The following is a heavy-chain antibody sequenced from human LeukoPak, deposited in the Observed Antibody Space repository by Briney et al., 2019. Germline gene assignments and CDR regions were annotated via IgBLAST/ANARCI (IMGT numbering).Heavy chain of an antibody. CDR2: ISAYNGNT. CDR3: ARSGDSSGYSTY. CDR1: GYTFRSYG. D-gene: IGHD3-22*01. Sequence: ASVKVSCKASGYTFRSYGISWVRQAPGQGLEWMGWISAYNGNTNSAQKIQGRVTMTTDTSTSTAYMELRSLRSDDTAVYYCARSGDSSGYSTYWGQGTLVTVSS. J-gene: IGHJ4*02. V-gene: IGHV1-18*01.